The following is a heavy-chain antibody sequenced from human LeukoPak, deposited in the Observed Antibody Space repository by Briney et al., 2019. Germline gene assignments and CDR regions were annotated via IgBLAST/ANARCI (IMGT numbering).Heavy chain of an antibody. CDR1: GGTFSSYA. J-gene: IGHJ5*02. Sequence: SVKVSCKDSGGTFSSYAISRVRQAPGQGLEWMGGIIPIFGTANYAQKFQGRVTITADESTSTAYMELSSLRSEDTAVYYCARVSVCYDSLGDWFDPWGQGTLVTVSS. CDR3: ARVSVCYDSLGDWFDP. CDR2: IIPIFGTA. D-gene: IGHD3-22*01. V-gene: IGHV1-69*13.